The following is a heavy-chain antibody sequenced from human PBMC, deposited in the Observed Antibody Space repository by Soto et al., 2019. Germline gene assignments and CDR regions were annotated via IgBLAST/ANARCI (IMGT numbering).Heavy chain of an antibody. V-gene: IGHV3-48*01. Sequence: GGSLRLSCVASGFTLSGYSMNWVRQAPGKGQEWVSYISSSSSTIYYADSVKGRFTISRDNAKNSLYLQMNSLRAEDTAVYYCARCFSATLIARCVWGQGTLVTVSS. CDR3: ARCFSATLIARCV. J-gene: IGHJ4*02. D-gene: IGHD1-1*01. CDR1: GFTLSGYS. CDR2: ISSSSSTI.